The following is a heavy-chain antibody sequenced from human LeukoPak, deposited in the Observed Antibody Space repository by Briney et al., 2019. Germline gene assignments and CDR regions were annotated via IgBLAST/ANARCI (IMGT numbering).Heavy chain of an antibody. D-gene: IGHD3-10*01. CDR2: ISWNSGNI. Sequence: PGGSLRLSCAASGFTFDDYAMHWVRQAPGKGLEWVSGISWNSGNIVYADSVKGRFTISRDNAKNSLYLQMNSLRAEDMALYYCAKDIGPAPTAVTMVRWGQGTLVTVSS. V-gene: IGHV3-9*03. CDR3: AKDIGPAPTAVTMVR. J-gene: IGHJ4*02. CDR1: GFTFDDYA.